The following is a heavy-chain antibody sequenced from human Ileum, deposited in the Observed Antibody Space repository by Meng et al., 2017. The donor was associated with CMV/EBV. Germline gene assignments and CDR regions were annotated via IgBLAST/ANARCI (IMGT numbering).Heavy chain of an antibody. CDR2: IYYSGSP. CDR3: VRQVVAASFDY. Sequence: QVHLQETGSGWVNPSRTLSLTCTVAGCSLPSGNYYWRWIGQPPGRGLEWIGYIYYSGSPSYKPSLKSRVTISLDTSKNQFSLNLRSVTATDSAVYYCVRQVVAASFDYWGQGALVTVSS. CDR1: GCSLPSGNYY. D-gene: IGHD2-15*01. V-gene: IGHV4-30-4*01. J-gene: IGHJ4*02.